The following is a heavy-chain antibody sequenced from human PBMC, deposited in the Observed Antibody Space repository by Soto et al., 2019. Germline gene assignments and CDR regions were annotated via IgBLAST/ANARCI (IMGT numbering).Heavy chain of an antibody. Sequence: EVQLVESGGGLVKPGGSLRLSCAASGFTFSSYSMNWVRQAPGKGLEWVSSISSSSSYIYYADSVKGRFTISRDNAKNARYLQMNSLRGVDTAVYYCAGVPPGISGYEDFNVNYYYMDVWGKGTTVTVSS. J-gene: IGHJ6*03. CDR2: ISSSSSYI. D-gene: IGHD5-12*01. CDR3: AGVPPGISGYEDFNVNYYYMDV. CDR1: GFTFSSYS. V-gene: IGHV3-21*01.